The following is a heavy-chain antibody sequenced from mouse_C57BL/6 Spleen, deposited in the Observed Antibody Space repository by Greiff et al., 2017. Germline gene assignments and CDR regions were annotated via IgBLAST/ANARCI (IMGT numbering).Heavy chain of an antibody. J-gene: IGHJ4*01. CDR1: GYAFSSYW. Sequence: QVQLKESGAELVKPGASVKISCKASGYAFSSYWMNWVKQRPGKGLEWIGQIYPGDGDTNYNGKFKGKATLTADTSSSTAYMQLSSLTSEDSAVYFCARDGSSQYYYAMDYWGQGTSVTVSS. V-gene: IGHV1-80*01. D-gene: IGHD1-1*01. CDR2: IYPGDGDT. CDR3: ARDGSSQYYYAMDY.